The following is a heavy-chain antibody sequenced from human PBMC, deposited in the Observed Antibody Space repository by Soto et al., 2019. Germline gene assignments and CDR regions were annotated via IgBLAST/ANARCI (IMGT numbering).Heavy chain of an antibody. D-gene: IGHD2-21*02. CDR1: GGSISSGDYY. Sequence: SETLSLTCTVSGGSISSGDYYWSWIRQPPGKGLEWIGYIYYSGSTYYNPSLKSRVTISVDTSKNQFSLKLSSVTAADTAVYYCARDFMTDDAFDIWGQGTMVTVSS. V-gene: IGHV4-30-4*02. CDR2: IYYSGST. J-gene: IGHJ3*02. CDR3: ARDFMTDDAFDI.